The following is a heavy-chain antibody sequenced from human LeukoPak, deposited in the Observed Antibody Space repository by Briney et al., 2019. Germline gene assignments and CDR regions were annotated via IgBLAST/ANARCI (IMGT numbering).Heavy chain of an antibody. J-gene: IGHJ5*02. Sequence: SETLSLTCAVSGGSISSNWWSWVRQPPGKGLEWIGEIYHSGSTNYNPSLKSRVTISVDKSKNQFSLKLSSVTAADTAVYYCARGTWGTTPPDWFDPWGQGTLVTVSS. CDR1: GGSISSNW. V-gene: IGHV4-4*02. CDR2: IYHSGST. CDR3: ARGTWGTTPPDWFDP. D-gene: IGHD1-14*01.